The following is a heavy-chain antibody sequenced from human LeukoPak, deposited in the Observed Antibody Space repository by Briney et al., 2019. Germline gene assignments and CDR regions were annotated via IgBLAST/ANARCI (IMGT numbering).Heavy chain of an antibody. Sequence: GGSLRLSCAASGFSFDDYAMHWVRQAPGKGLEWVSGISWHSGSIGYADSVNGRFTISRDNAKNSLYLQMNSLRAEDTALYYCAKDMRSGSYSSGNFDYWGQGTLVTVSS. V-gene: IGHV3-9*01. CDR1: GFSFDDYA. CDR2: ISWHSGSI. J-gene: IGHJ4*02. D-gene: IGHD1-26*01. CDR3: AKDMRSGSYSSGNFDY.